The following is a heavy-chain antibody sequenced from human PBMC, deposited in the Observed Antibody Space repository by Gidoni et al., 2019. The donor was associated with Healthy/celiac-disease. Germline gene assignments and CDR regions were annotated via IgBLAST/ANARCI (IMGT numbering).Heavy chain of an antibody. J-gene: IGHJ4*02. CDR1: GYNFTSYD. V-gene: IGHV1-8*01. D-gene: IGHD6-13*01. CDR3: ARGRIAAAGAIIDY. Sequence: QVQLAPSGVEVTKPGASVNVFCKASGYNFTSYDINWVRQATGQGLEWMGWMNPNSGNTGYAQTFQGRVTITRNTSKSTAYMELSSLRSEDTAVYYCARGRIAAAGAIIDYWGQGTMVTVSS. CDR2: MNPNSGNT.